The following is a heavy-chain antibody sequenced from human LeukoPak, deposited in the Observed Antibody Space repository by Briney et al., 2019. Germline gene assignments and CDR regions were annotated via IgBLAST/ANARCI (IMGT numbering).Heavy chain of an antibody. CDR2: ISYDGSNK. CDR1: GFTFSSYG. V-gene: IGHV3-30*18. D-gene: IGHD6-6*01. CDR3: AKDGPGWSSSSHAFDI. J-gene: IGHJ3*02. Sequence: GGSLRLSCAASGFTFSSYGMHWVRQAPGKGLEWVAVISYDGSNKYYADSVTGRFTISRDNSKKTLYLQMNSLRAEDTAVYYCAKDGPGWSSSSHAFDIWGQGTMVAVSS.